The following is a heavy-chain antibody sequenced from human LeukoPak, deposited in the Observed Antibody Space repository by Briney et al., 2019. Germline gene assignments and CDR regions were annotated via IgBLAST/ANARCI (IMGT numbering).Heavy chain of an antibody. J-gene: IGHJ4*02. D-gene: IGHD4-17*01. V-gene: IGHV3-30-3*01. CDR3: ARDHTRYGDLVFDY. CDR1: GFTFSSYA. CDR2: ISYDGSSK. Sequence: GGSLRLSCAASGFTFSSYAMHWVRQAPGKGLEWVAVISYDGSSKYYADSVKGRFTISRDNSKNTLYLQMNSLRAEDTAVYYCARDHTRYGDLVFDYWGQGTLVTVSS.